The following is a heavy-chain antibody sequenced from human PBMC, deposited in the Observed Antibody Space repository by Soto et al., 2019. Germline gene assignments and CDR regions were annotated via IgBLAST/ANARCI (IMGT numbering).Heavy chain of an antibody. Sequence: RGESLKISCKGSGYSFTSYWITWVRQMPGKGLEWMGRIDPSDSYTKYSPSFQGHVTISADKSSSTAYLQWSSLKASDTAMYYCATPASVNGSPDYYDSSGYTYWGQGTLVTVSS. J-gene: IGHJ4*02. V-gene: IGHV5-10-1*01. CDR3: ATPASVNGSPDYYDSSGYTY. D-gene: IGHD3-22*01. CDR1: GYSFTSYW. CDR2: IDPSDSYT.